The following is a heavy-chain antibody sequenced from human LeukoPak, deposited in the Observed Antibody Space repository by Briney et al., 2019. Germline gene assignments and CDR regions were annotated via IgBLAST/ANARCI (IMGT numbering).Heavy chain of an antibody. CDR2: IRSSGDTT. V-gene: IGHV3-23*01. J-gene: IGHJ5*02. Sequence: PGGSLRLSCAASGFTFSSYGMSWVRQAPGKGLEWVSAIRSSGDTTSYTDSVKGRFTISRDNSKNTLYLQMNSLRAEDTAVYYCASLSGWFDPWGQGTLVTVSS. CDR3: ASLSGWFDP. D-gene: IGHD3-16*01. CDR1: GFTFSSYG.